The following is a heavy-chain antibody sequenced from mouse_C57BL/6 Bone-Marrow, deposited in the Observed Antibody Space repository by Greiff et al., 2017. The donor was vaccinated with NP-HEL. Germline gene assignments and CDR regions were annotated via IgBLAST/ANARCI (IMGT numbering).Heavy chain of an antibody. Sequence: VQLQQSGAELVRPGTSVKVSCKASGYAFTNYLIEWVKQRPGQGLEWIGVINPGSGGTNYNEKFKGKATLTADKSSSTAYMQLSSLTSEDSAVYFCARDDYYYGSSYRLDYWGQGTTLTVSS. CDR3: ARDDYYYGSSYRLDY. D-gene: IGHD1-1*01. V-gene: IGHV1-54*01. J-gene: IGHJ2*01. CDR2: INPGSGGT. CDR1: GYAFTNYL.